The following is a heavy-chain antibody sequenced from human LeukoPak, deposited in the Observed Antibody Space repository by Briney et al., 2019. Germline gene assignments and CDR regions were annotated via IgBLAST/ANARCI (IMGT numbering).Heavy chain of an antibody. V-gene: IGHV1-69*04. Sequence: SVKVSCKASGYTFTSYGISWVRQAPGQGLEWMGRIIPILGIANYAQKFQGRVTITADKSTSTAYMELSSLRSEDTAVYYCARDKAYDFWSGYYSPQGDYWGQGTLVTVSS. D-gene: IGHD3-3*01. CDR2: IIPILGIA. CDR3: ARDKAYDFWSGYYSPQGDY. CDR1: GYTFTSYG. J-gene: IGHJ4*02.